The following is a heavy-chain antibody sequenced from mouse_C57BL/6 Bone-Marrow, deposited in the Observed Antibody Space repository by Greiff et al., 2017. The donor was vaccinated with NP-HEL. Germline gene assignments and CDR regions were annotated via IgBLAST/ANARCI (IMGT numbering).Heavy chain of an antibody. Sequence: EVKLVESGGGLVQSGRSLRLSCATSGFTFSDFYMEWVRQAPGKGLEWIAASRNKANDYTTEYSASVKGRFIVSRDTSQSILYLQMNALRAEDTAIYYCARDALYDYDEVYAMDYWVKEPQSPSPQ. J-gene: IGHJ4*01. CDR3: ARDALYDYDEVYAMDY. CDR1: GFTFSDFY. V-gene: IGHV7-1*01. D-gene: IGHD2-4*01. CDR2: SRNKANDYTT.